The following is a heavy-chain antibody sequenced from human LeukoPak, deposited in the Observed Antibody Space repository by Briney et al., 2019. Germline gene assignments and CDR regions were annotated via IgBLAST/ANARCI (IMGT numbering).Heavy chain of an antibody. CDR1: GFTFSSYA. J-gene: IGHJ3*02. CDR3: ARAILRKPEPYYYDSSGYSGDAFDI. V-gene: IGHV3-23*01. CDR2: ISGSGGST. Sequence: PGGSLRLSCAASGFTFSSYAMSWVRQAPGKGLEWVSAISGSGGSTYYADSVEGRFTISRDNSKNTLYLQMNSLRAEDTAVYYCARAILRKPEPYYYDSSGYSGDAFDIWGQGTMVTVSS. D-gene: IGHD3-22*01.